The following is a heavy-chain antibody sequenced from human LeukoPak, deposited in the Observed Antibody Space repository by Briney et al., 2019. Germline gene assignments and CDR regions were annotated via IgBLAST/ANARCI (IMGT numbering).Heavy chain of an antibody. V-gene: IGHV1-2*04. Sequence: GASVNVSCTASGYTFTVYYMHWVRQAPGQGLEWMGWINPNSGGTNYAQKFQGWVTMTRDTSISTAYMELSRLRSDDTAVYYCARGIRSSWYDYWGQGTLVTVSS. CDR2: INPNSGGT. CDR3: ARGIRSSWYDY. CDR1: GYTFTVYY. J-gene: IGHJ4*02. D-gene: IGHD6-13*01.